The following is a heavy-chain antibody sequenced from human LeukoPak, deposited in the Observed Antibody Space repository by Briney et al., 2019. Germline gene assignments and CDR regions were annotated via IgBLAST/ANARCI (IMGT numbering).Heavy chain of an antibody. CDR2: TYYKSKWYN. CDR3: AGSGSNYRDSWFDP. D-gene: IGHD1-26*01. Sequence: SQTLSLTCAISGDSVTSNSAAWNCLRQSPSRGLEWLGRTYYKSKWYNDYAVSVKSRITINPDTSKNQLSLQLKSVTPEDTAVDYCAGSGSNYRDSWFDPWGQGTLVTVSS. J-gene: IGHJ5*02. CDR1: GDSVTSNSAA. V-gene: IGHV6-1*01.